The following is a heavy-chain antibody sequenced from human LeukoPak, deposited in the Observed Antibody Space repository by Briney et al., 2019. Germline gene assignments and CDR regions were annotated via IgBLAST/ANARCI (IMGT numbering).Heavy chain of an antibody. CDR3: ARAGGYSSSPGMSPNWFDP. CDR2: INPNSGGT. Sequence: ASVKVSCKASGYTFTGYYMHWVRQAPGQGLEWMGWINPNSGGTNYAQKFQGRVTMTRDTSISTAYMELSRLRSDDTAVYYCARAGGYSSSPGMSPNWFDPWGQGTLVTVSS. V-gene: IGHV1-2*02. J-gene: IGHJ5*02. CDR1: GYTFTGYY. D-gene: IGHD6-6*01.